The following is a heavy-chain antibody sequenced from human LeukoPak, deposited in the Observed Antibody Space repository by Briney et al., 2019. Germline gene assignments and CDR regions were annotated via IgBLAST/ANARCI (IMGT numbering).Heavy chain of an antibody. Sequence: GGSLRLSCAASGFTFSSYAMSWVRQAPGKGLEWVPAISGSGGSTYYADSVKGRFTISRDNSKNTLYLQMNSLRAEDTAVYYCAKRRLTIFGVVAKYYFDYWGQGTLVTVSS. D-gene: IGHD3-3*01. J-gene: IGHJ4*02. V-gene: IGHV3-23*01. CDR2: ISGSGGST. CDR3: AKRRLTIFGVVAKYYFDY. CDR1: GFTFSSYA.